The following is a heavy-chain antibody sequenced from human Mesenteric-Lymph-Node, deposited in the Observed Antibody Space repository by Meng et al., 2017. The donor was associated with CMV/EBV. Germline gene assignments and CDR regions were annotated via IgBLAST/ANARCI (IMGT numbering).Heavy chain of an antibody. D-gene: IGHD1-26*01. J-gene: IGHJ4*02. CDR3: ASVVGATSFDY. Sequence: ASVKVSCKASGGTFSSYAISWVRQAPGQGLEWMGWINPNSGGTNYAQKFQGRVTMTRDTSISTAYMELSRLRSDDTAVYYCASVVGATSFDYWGQGTLVTVSS. CDR1: GGTFSSYA. V-gene: IGHV1-2*02. CDR2: INPNSGGT.